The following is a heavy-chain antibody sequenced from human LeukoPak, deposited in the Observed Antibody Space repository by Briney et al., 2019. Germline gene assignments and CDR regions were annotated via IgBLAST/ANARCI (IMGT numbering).Heavy chain of an antibody. CDR1: GGSISSGGYS. CDR2: IYHSGST. D-gene: IGHD3-10*01. CDR3: ARGLRGLSKPFDP. Sequence: PSETLSLTCAVSGGSISSGGYSWSWIRQPPGKGLGWIGYIYHSGSTYYNPSLKSRVTISVDRSKNQFSLKLSSVTAADTAVYYCARGLRGLSKPFDPWGQGTLVTVSS. V-gene: IGHV4-30-2*01. J-gene: IGHJ5*02.